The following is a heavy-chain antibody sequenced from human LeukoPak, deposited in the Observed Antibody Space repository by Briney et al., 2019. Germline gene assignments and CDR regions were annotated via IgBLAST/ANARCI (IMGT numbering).Heavy chain of an antibody. V-gene: IGHV3-23*01. J-gene: IGHJ4*02. CDR2: ISDSGGRT. D-gene: IGHD3-22*01. Sequence: GGSLRLSCAVSGITLSNYGMSWVRQAPGKGLEWVAGISDSGGRTNYADSVKGRFTISRDNPKNTLYLQMNSLRAEDAAVYFCAKRGVVIRVILVGFHKEAYYFDSWGQGALVTVSS. CDR3: AKRGVVIRVILVGFHKEAYYFDS. CDR1: GITLSNYG.